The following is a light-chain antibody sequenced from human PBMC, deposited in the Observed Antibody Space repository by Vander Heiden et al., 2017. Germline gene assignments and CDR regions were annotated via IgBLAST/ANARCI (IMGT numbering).Light chain of an antibody. CDR1: QSGTTSD. J-gene: IGKJ2*01. Sequence: DIVLTQFKGTVYVSRGKRDTLSWRARQSGTTSDLGWYQQKPGQAPRLLIYGASIRATGIPDMFSGSGYWTDFTLTISRREPEDFAVYYCQQHHISPPYTFGQGTKMEIK. CDR3: QQHHISPPYT. V-gene: IGKV3-20*01. CDR2: GAS.